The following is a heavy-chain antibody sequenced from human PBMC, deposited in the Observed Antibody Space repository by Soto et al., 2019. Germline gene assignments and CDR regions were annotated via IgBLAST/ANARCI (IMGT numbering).Heavy chain of an antibody. J-gene: IGHJ4*02. CDR2: ISTYNANT. V-gene: IGHV1-18*01. D-gene: IGHD3-16*01. Sequence: QVQLVQSGAEVKKPGASVKVSCKTSGYTFTNFGISWVRQAPGQGLEWMGWISTYNANTNYAQKFQGSVTXXTDTTTSTAYTELRSLRSDDTAVYYCARGGTPIDSWYQATLV. CDR3: ARGGTPIDS. CDR1: GYTFTNFG.